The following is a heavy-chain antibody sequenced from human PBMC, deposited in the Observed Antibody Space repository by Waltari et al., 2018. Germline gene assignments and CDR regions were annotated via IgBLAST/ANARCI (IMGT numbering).Heavy chain of an antibody. V-gene: IGHV1-69*01. CDR3: ASAGYSSSWYEGYYYYGMDV. D-gene: IGHD6-13*01. Sequence: QVQLVQSGAEVKKPGSSVKVSCKASGGTFSSYAISWVRQAPGQGLGWMGGIIPIFGTANYAQKFQGRVTITADESTSTAYMELSSLRSEDTAVYYCASAGYSSSWYEGYYYYGMDVWGQGTTVTVSS. CDR2: IIPIFGTA. J-gene: IGHJ6*02. CDR1: GGTFSSYA.